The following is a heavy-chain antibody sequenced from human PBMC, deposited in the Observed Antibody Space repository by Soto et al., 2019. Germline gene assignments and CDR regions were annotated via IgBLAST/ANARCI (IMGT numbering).Heavy chain of an antibody. CDR2: IIPIFGTA. Sequence: QVQLVQSGAEVKKPGSSVKVSCKASGGTFSSYAISWVRQAPGQGLEWMGGIIPIFGTANYAQKFQGRVTITADKSTSTAYMELSSLRSEDTAVYYCARGPGVDTAMVTDYYYYGMDVWGQGTTVTVSS. D-gene: IGHD5-18*01. V-gene: IGHV1-69*06. CDR3: ARGPGVDTAMVTDYYYYGMDV. J-gene: IGHJ6*02. CDR1: GGTFSSYA.